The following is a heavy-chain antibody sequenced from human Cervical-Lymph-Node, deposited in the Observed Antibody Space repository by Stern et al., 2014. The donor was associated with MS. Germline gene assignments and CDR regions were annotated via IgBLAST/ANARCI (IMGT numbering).Heavy chain of an antibody. J-gene: IGHJ3*02. CDR3: VRYGDYVDAFDM. CDR2: FDPDDSET. CDR1: GYSLTDLS. V-gene: IGHV1-24*01. D-gene: IGHD4-17*01. Sequence: VQLVESGAEVKKPGASVKVSCKVSGYSLTDLSMYWVRQPPGTGLEWVGCFDPDDSETIYAQQFQGRLTMTEDTSADTAYMELSSLRSEDTAVYYCVRYGDYVDAFDMWGQGTMVTVSS.